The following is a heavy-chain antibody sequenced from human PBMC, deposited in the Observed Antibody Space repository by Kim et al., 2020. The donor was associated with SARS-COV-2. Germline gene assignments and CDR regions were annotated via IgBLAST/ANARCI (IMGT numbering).Heavy chain of an antibody. D-gene: IGHD2-15*01. CDR2: IIPILGIA. V-gene: IGHV1-69*04. CDR3: ARESWGASTRYYGMDV. CDR1: GGTFSSYA. J-gene: IGHJ6*02. Sequence: SVKVSCKASGGTFSSYAISWVRQAPGQGLEWMGRIIPILGIANYAQKFQGRVTITADKSTSTAYMELSSLRSEDTAVYYCARESWGASTRYYGMDVWGQGTTVTVSS.